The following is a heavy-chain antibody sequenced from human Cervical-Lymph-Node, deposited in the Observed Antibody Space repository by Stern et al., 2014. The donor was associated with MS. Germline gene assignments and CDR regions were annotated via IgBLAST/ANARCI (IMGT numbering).Heavy chain of an antibody. CDR3: AKMTLTKSTGC. J-gene: IGHJ4*02. CDR1: GFTFTSFP. V-gene: IGHV3-7*01. D-gene: IGHD1-1*01. Sequence: EVQLVESGGGLVRPGGSLRPSCVASGFTFTSFPMTSVCQAPGKGLEWVASVKHDGSVKYSVDSWKGRFPFSRDNANNSLYLHMNSLRAEDTALYYCAKMTLTKSTGCWGQGSLVTVSS. CDR2: VKHDGSVK.